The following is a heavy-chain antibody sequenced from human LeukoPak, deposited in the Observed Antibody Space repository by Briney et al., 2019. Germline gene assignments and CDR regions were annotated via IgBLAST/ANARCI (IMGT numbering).Heavy chain of an antibody. D-gene: IGHD5-18*01. CDR2: IIPIFGTG. CDR3: ARGVRGIQLSYFDY. J-gene: IGHJ4*02. V-gene: IGHV1-69*13. Sequence: SVKVSCKASGGTFSSYAISWVRQAPGQGLEWMGGIIPIFGTGNYAQKFQGRVTITADESTSTAYMELSSLRSKDTGVYYCARGVRGIQLSYFDYWGQGTLVTVSS. CDR1: GGTFSSYA.